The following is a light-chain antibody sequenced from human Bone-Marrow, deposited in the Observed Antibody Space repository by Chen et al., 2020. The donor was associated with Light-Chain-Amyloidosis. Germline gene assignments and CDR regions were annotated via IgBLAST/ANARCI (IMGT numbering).Light chain of an antibody. CDR3: QSADSSGTYGVI. V-gene: IGLV3-25*03. J-gene: IGLJ2*01. CDR2: GDT. Sequence: SYELTQPPSVSVSPGQTARITCSGDDLPTKYAYWYQQKPGQAPVLVIHGDTERPSGISERFSGSCSGTTATVTISGVQAEDEADYHCQSADSSGTYGVIFGGGTKLTVL. CDR1: DLPTKY.